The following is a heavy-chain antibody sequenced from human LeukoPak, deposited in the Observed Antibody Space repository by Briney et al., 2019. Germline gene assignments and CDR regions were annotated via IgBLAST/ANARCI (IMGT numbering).Heavy chain of an antibody. CDR1: GGSISSYY. J-gene: IGHJ3*02. CDR3: ARTYSIGAFDI. Sequence: SETLSLTCTVSGGSISSYYWSWIRQPPGKELEWIGYFHYSGTTNYNPSLKSRVTISVDTSKNQFSLKLRFVTAADTAVYYCARTYSIGAFDIWGQGTMVTVSS. V-gene: IGHV4-59*08. CDR2: FHYSGTT. D-gene: IGHD5-12*01.